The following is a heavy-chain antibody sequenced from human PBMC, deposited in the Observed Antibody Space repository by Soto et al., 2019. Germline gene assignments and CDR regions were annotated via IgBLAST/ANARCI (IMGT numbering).Heavy chain of an antibody. CDR2: IYYSGST. CDR3: ARVSVVTNFDY. Sequence: PSETLSLTCTVSGVSISSGDYYWSWIRQPPGKGLEWIGYIYYSGSTYYNPSLKSRVTISVDTSKNQFSLKLSSVTAADTAVYYCARVSVVTNFDYWGQGTLVTVPQ. D-gene: IGHD2-15*01. J-gene: IGHJ4*02. CDR1: GVSISSGDYY. V-gene: IGHV4-30-4*01.